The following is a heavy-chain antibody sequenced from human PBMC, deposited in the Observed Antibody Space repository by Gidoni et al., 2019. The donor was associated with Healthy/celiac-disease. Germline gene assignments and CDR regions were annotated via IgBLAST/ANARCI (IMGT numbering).Heavy chain of an antibody. CDR2: IKSKTDGGTT. Sequence: EVQLVESGGGLVKPGGSLRLSCAASGCTFSNAWMSWVRQAPGKGLEWVGSIKSKTDGGTTDYAAPVKGRFTISRDDSKNTLYLQINSLKTEDTAVYYCTTVSAAAGTYWGQGALVTVSS. J-gene: IGHJ4*02. CDR1: GCTFSNAW. CDR3: TTVSAAAGTY. V-gene: IGHV3-15*05. D-gene: IGHD6-13*01.